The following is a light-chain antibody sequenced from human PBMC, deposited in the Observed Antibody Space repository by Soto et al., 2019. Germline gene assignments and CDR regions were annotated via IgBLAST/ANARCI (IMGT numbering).Light chain of an antibody. CDR3: AAWDGSLQGFV. CDR1: SSNIGSTA. Sequence: QSVLTQPPSASGTPGQRVAISCSGSSSNIGSTAVNWYQQFPGTAPKLLIYVNDQRPSGIPDRFSGSKSGTSASLAISGLQPEDEADYFCAAWDGSLQGFVFGPGTKLTVL. V-gene: IGLV1-44*01. CDR2: VND. J-gene: IGLJ1*01.